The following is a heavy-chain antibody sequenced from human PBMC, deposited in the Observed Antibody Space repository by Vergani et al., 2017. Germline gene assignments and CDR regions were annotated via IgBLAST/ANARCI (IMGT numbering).Heavy chain of an antibody. CDR2: ISYDGSNK. V-gene: IGHV3-30*18. D-gene: IGHD7-27*01. CDR3: AKENWENYFDY. J-gene: IGHJ4*02. CDR1: GFTFSSYG. Sequence: QVQLVQSGAEVKKPGSSVKVSCKASGFTFSSYGMHWVRQAPGKGLEWVAVISYDGSNKYYADSVKGRFTISRDNSKNTLYLQMNSLRAEDTAVYYCAKENWENYFDYWGQGTLVTVSS.